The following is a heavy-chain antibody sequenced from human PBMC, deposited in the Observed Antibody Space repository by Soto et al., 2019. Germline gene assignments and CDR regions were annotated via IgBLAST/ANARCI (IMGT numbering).Heavy chain of an antibody. CDR2: IWYDGSNK. J-gene: IGHJ5*02. D-gene: IGHD6-13*01. CDR1: GFTFSSYG. CDR3: AREAIAAAGSDNWFDP. Sequence: GGSLRLSCAASGFTFSSYGMHWVRQAPGKGLEWVAVIWYDGSNKYYADSVKGRFTISRDNSKNTLYLQMNSLRAEDTAVYYCAREAIAAAGSDNWFDPWGQGTLVTVSS. V-gene: IGHV3-33*01.